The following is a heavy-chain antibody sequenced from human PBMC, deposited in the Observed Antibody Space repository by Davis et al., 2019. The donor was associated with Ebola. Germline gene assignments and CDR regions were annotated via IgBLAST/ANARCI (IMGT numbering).Heavy chain of an antibody. V-gene: IGHV3-20*04. CDR3: ARVLVVVTA. D-gene: IGHD2-21*02. CDR2: INWNGGST. CDR1: GFTFDDYA. J-gene: IGHJ5*02. Sequence: GESLKISCTASGFTFDDYAMTWVRQAPGKGLEWVSGINWNGGSTGYADSVKGRFTISRDNAKNSLYLQMNSLRAEDTAVYYCARVLVVVTAWGQGTLVTVSS.